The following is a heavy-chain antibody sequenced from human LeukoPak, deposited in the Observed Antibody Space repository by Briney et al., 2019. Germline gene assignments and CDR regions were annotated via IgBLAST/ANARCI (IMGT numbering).Heavy chain of an antibody. V-gene: IGHV3-74*03. CDR3: ARDYGGNRRAFDI. D-gene: IGHD4-23*01. CDR1: GFTFSSYW. Sequence: GGSLRLSCAASGFTFSSYWMHWVRQAPGKGLVWVSRINSDGTSTMYADSVKGRFTISRDNDKNTLYLQMNSLRAEDTAVYCCARDYGGNRRAFDIWGQGTMVTVSS. J-gene: IGHJ3*02. CDR2: INSDGTST.